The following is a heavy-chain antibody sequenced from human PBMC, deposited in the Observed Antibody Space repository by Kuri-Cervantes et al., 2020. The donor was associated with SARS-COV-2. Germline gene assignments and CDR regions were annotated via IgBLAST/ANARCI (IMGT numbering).Heavy chain of an antibody. CDR2: ISHSGSTI. CDR3: AREGYSSGQDFDS. Sequence: GESLKISCAASGFIFSNYAMSWVRQAPGKGLEWVSTISHSGSTIHYADSVKGRFTISRDNSKNTLFLRMYSLRGDDTAIYYCAREGYSSGQDFDSWGQGALVTVSS. J-gene: IGHJ4*02. CDR1: GFIFSNYA. V-gene: IGHV3-23*01. D-gene: IGHD6-19*01.